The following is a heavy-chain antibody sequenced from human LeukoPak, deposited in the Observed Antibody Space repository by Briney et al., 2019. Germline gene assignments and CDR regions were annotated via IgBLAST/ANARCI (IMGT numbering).Heavy chain of an antibody. Sequence: SETLSLTCAVYGGSFSGYYWSWIRQPPGKGLEWIGEINHSGSTNYNPSLKGRVTISVDTSKNQFSLKLSSVTAADTAVYYCARVPDIVVVPAATNWFDPWGQGTLVTVSS. J-gene: IGHJ5*02. CDR1: GGSFSGYY. CDR3: ARVPDIVVVPAATNWFDP. V-gene: IGHV4-34*01. D-gene: IGHD2-2*01. CDR2: INHSGST.